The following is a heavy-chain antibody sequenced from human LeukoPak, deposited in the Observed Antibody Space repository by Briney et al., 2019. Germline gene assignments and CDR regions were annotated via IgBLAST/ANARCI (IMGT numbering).Heavy chain of an antibody. D-gene: IGHD3-10*01. CDR1: GGTFSSYA. CDR3: ARDYMVRGSYGDY. V-gene: IGHV1-69*04. Sequence: SVKVSCKASGGTFSSYAISWVRQAPGQGLEWMGRIIPILGIANYAQKFQGRVTITADKSTSTAYMELSSLRSEDTAVYYCARDYMVRGSYGDYWGQGTLVTVSS. J-gene: IGHJ4*02. CDR2: IIPILGIA.